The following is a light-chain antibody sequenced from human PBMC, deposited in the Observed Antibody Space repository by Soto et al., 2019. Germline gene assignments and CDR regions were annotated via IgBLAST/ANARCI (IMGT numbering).Light chain of an antibody. Sequence: ESVLTQSPGTLSLSPGERATLSCRASQTVSSRYLTWYQQKPGQAPRLLIYGASIRATGIPDRFSGSRSGADFTRTISRLEPEDFAVYYCQQFDDSPPAFTFGQGTKLEI. CDR3: QQFDDSPPAFT. CDR1: QTVSSRY. V-gene: IGKV3-20*01. CDR2: GAS. J-gene: IGKJ2*01.